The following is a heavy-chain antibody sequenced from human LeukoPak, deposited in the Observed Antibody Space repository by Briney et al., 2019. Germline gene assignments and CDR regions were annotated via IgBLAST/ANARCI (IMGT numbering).Heavy chain of an antibody. V-gene: IGHV3-66*01. J-gene: IGHJ3*02. CDR2: IYSGGST. CDR1: GFTVSSNY. D-gene: IGHD2-21*02. CDR3: ARDSVTAVDAFDI. Sequence: PGGSLRLSCAASGFTVSSNYMSWVRQAPGKGLEWVSVIYSGGSTYYADSVKGRFTISRDNSKNTLYPQMNSLRAGDTAVYYCARDSVTAVDAFDIWGQGTMVTVSS.